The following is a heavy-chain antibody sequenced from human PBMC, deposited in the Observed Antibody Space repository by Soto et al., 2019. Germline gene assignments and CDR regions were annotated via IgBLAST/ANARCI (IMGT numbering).Heavy chain of an antibody. CDR3: ARERREEIHDGYEIDY. V-gene: IGHV4-4*07. D-gene: IGHD5-12*01. J-gene: IGHJ4*02. CDR2: IYTSGST. Sequence: PSETLSLTCTVSGDSISNYYWSWIRQPAGRGLEWIGRIYTSGSTDYNPSLKSRVTISIDTSKNQFSLNLTSMTAADTAVYYCARERREEIHDGYEIDYWGQGTLVTVSS. CDR1: GDSISNYY.